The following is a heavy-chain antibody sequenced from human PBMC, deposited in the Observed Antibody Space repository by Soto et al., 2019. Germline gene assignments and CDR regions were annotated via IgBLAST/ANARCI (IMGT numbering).Heavy chain of an antibody. J-gene: IGHJ4*02. CDR1: GFTVSSNY. CDR3: AARNIVAPY. CDR2: IYSGGTT. V-gene: IGHV3-66*01. Sequence: EVQLVESGGGLVQPGESLRLSCAASGFTVSSNYMSWVRQAPGKGLEWVSIIYSGGTTDYADSVKGRFTNSRDNSKNTLYLKMNSLRAEDTAVYYCAARNIVAPYWGQGTLVTVSS. D-gene: IGHD5-12*01.